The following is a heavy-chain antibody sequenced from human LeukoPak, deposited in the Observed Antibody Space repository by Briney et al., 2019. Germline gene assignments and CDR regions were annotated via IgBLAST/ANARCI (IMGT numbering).Heavy chain of an antibody. CDR3: ARGVDIVATRLDY. D-gene: IGHD5-12*01. Sequence: SETLSLTCTVSGVSISSYYWSWIRQPPGKGLEWIGYIYYSGSTNYNPSLKSRVTISVDTSKNQFSLKLSSVTAADTAVYYCARGVDIVATRLDYWGQGTLVTVSS. CDR1: GVSISSYY. CDR2: IYYSGST. J-gene: IGHJ4*02. V-gene: IGHV4-59*01.